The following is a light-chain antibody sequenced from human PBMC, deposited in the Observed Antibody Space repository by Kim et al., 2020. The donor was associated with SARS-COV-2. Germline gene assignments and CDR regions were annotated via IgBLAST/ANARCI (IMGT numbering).Light chain of an antibody. CDR2: GNS. Sequence: QRVTISCTGSSSNIGAGYDVQWYQQLPGTAPKLLIQGNSNRPSGVPDRFSGSKSGTSASLAITGLQAEDEADYYCQSYDSSLSGSVFGGGTQLTVL. CDR1: SSNIGAGYD. J-gene: IGLJ3*02. CDR3: QSYDSSLSGSV. V-gene: IGLV1-40*01.